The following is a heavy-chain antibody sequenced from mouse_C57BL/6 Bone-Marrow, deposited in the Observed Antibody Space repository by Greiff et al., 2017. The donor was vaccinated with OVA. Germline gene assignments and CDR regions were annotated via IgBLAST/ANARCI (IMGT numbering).Heavy chain of an antibody. V-gene: IGHV1-19*01. CDR1: GYTFTDYY. D-gene: IGHD2-2*01. Sequence: VQLKESGPVLVKPGASVKMSCKASGYTFTDYYMNWVKQSPGKSLEWIGVINPYNGGTSYNQKFKGKATLTVANSSSTAYMGLNSLTSEDSAVYYCARKEGYDVYAMDYWGQGTSVTVSS. CDR2: INPYNGGT. CDR3: ARKEGYDVYAMDY. J-gene: IGHJ4*01.